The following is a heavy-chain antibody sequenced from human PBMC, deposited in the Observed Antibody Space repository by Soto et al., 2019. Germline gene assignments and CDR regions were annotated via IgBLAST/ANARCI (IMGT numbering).Heavy chain of an antibody. CDR2: IYYSGST. Sequence: SETLSLTCTVSGGSISSSSYYWGWIRQPPGKGLEWIGSIYYSGSTYYNPSLKSRVTISVDTSKNQFSLKLSSVTAADTAVYYCARLGGKEYYYYYMDVWGKGTTVTVSS. J-gene: IGHJ6*03. CDR1: GGSISSSSYY. V-gene: IGHV4-39*01. D-gene: IGHD3-10*01. CDR3: ARLGGKEYYYYYMDV.